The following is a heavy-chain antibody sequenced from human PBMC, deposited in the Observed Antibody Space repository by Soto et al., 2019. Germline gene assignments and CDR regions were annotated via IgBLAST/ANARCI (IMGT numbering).Heavy chain of an antibody. CDR3: AKPISGVLPKKSCYFDY. D-gene: IGHD3-3*01. CDR2: ISGSGGST. J-gene: IGHJ4*02. Sequence: GGSLRLSCAASGFTFSSYAMIWVRQAPGKGLEWVSAISGSGGSTYYADSAKGRFAISRDNSKSTLCLQMSSLRAEDTAVYYCAKPISGVLPKKSCYFDYWGQGTLVTVSS. CDR1: GFTFSSYA. V-gene: IGHV3-23*01.